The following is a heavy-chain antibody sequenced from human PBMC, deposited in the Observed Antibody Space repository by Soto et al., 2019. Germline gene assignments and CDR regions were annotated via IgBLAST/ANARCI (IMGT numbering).Heavy chain of an antibody. V-gene: IGHV3-23*01. J-gene: IGHJ4*02. Sequence: PGGSLRLSCAASGFTFSDFAMSWVRQAPGKGLEWVSIIRGSGSITHYADSVKGRFTISTDNSKNTLYLQLNSLRAEDTAVYHCARGGSTVWDPFDYWGQGTQVTVSS. D-gene: IGHD1-26*01. CDR2: IRGSGSIT. CDR3: ARGGSTVWDPFDY. CDR1: GFTFSDFA.